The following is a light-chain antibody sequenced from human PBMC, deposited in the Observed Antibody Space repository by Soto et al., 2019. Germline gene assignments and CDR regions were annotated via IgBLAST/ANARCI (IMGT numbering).Light chain of an antibody. J-gene: IGKJ1*01. V-gene: IGKV1-5*01. CDR2: DAS. CDR3: QQYNSYSWT. CDR1: QSISSW. Sequence: DIQVTQTPSTLSASVGDRVTITSRASQSISSWLAWYQQKPGKAPKLLIYDASSLESGVPSRFSGSGSGTEFTLTISSLQPDDFATYYCQQYNSYSWTFAQGTKVDIK.